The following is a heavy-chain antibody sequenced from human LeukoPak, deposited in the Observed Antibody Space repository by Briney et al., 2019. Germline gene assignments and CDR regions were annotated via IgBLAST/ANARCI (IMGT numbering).Heavy chain of an antibody. J-gene: IGHJ4*02. Sequence: GGSLRLSCAASGFTFSDYYMSWIRQAPGKELEWVSYISSSGRTKYYADSVKGRFTISRDNAKNSLYLQMNSLRAEDTAVYYCARDWESVVEIDWGQGTLVTVSS. V-gene: IGHV3-11*01. CDR1: GFTFSDYY. CDR3: ARDWESVVEID. D-gene: IGHD5-24*01. CDR2: ISSSGRTK.